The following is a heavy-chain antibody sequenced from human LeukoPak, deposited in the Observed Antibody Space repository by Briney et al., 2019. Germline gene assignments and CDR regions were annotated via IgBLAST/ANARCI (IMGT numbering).Heavy chain of an antibody. CDR1: GGSFSGYY. J-gene: IGHJ5*02. V-gene: IGHV4-34*01. Sequence: SETLSLTCAVYGGSFSGYYWSWIRQPPGKGLEWIGEINHSGSTNYNPSLKSRVTISVDTSKNQFSLKLSSVIAADTAVYYCARDFGGDYVGDWFDPWGQGTLVTVSS. D-gene: IGHD4-17*01. CDR2: INHSGST. CDR3: ARDFGGDYVGDWFDP.